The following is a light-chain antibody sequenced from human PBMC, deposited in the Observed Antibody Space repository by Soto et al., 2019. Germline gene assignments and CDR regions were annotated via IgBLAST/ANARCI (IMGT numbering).Light chain of an antibody. J-gene: IGKJ1*01. Sequence: DIQMTQSPSTLSASVGDRVTITCRASQSIRTWLAWYQQKPGKAPKLLIYDASSLKSGVPSRFSGGGSVTEFTLTISSLQPDDFTTYYCQQYNTNPWTFGQGTKV. CDR3: QQYNTNPWT. CDR1: QSIRTW. CDR2: DAS. V-gene: IGKV1-5*01.